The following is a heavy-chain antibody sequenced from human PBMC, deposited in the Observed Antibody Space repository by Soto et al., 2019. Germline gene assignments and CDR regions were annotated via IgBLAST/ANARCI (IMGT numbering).Heavy chain of an antibody. V-gene: IGHV5-51*01. J-gene: IGHJ3*01. D-gene: IGHD3-3*01. CDR2: IYPGDSDT. Sequence: PGESLKISCKGSGYSFTSYWIGWVRQMPGKGLEWMGIIYPGDSDTRYSPSFQGQVTISADKSISTAYLQWSSLKASDTAMYYCARSLSVLRFLKWLSQGNAFDFWGQGTMVTVSS. CDR3: ARSLSVLRFLKWLSQGNAFDF. CDR1: GYSFTSYW.